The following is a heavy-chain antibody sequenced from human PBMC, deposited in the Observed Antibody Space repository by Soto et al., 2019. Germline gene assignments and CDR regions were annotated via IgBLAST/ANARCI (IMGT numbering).Heavy chain of an antibody. CDR3: ARSYCSGGSCYLYYFDY. J-gene: IGHJ4*02. CDR2: INAGNGNT. CDR1: GYTFTSYA. V-gene: IGHV1-3*01. D-gene: IGHD2-15*01. Sequence: ASVKVSCKASGYTFTSYAMHWVRQAPGQRLEWMGWINAGNGNTKYSQKFQGRVTITRDTSASTAYMELSSLRSEDTAVYYCARSYCSGGSCYLYYFDYWGQGTLVTVSS.